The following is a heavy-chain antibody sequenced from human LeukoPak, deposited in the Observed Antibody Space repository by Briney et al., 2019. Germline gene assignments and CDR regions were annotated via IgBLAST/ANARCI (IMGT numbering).Heavy chain of an antibody. D-gene: IGHD2-8*01. V-gene: IGHV3-33*01. J-gene: IGHJ5*02. CDR3: ARDNGEWRLNWFDH. Sequence: QAGGSLRLSSAAPGFTFTTYVMHWVRQAPRKGLDWVALIWDDGNNKYYADFVKGRFTISRDNSKNTLYLQMNSLRAEDTAVYYCARDNGEWRLNWFDHWGQGTLVTVSS. CDR2: IWDDGNNK. CDR1: GFTFTTYV.